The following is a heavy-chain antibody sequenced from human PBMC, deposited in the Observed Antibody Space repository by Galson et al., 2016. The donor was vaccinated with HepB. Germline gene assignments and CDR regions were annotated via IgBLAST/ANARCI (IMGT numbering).Heavy chain of an antibody. V-gene: IGHV3-23*01. CDR2: ISGSGDTI. CDR3: AKGGVVVLIATPLS. CDR1: GFPFSSYA. D-gene: IGHD2-15*01. Sequence: SLRLSCAASGFPFSSYAMNWVRQRPGKGLEWVAVISGSGDTIFYADSVKGRFTISRDNSEKTLSLQMSSLRVEDTGVYYCAKGGVVVLIATPLSWGQGTRVTVSS. J-gene: IGHJ4*02.